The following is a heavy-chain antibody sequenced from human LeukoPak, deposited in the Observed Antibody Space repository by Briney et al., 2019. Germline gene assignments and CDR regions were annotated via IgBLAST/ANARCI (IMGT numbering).Heavy chain of an antibody. Sequence: GGSLRLSCAGPGFTFSNYAMTWVRQAPGEGLEWVSSVSGSGRNTFYPDSVEGRFSISRDNAKNTLYLQMNSLRVEDTAVYYCARGRPHGNDYWGQGTLVTVSS. CDR2: VSGSGRNT. J-gene: IGHJ4*02. D-gene: IGHD4-23*01. V-gene: IGHV3-23*01. CDR3: ARGRPHGNDY. CDR1: GFTFSNYA.